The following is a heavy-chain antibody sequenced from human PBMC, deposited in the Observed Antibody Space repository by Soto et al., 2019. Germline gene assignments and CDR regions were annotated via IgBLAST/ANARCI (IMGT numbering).Heavy chain of an antibody. CDR2: INPDGSYR. CDR1: RFTCDRYS. V-gene: IGHV3-7*01. CDR3: ARVAYATGWIFDY. D-gene: IGHD1-1*01. Sequence: GGSLRLAWAVSRFTCDRYSMSWVHQAPGKGLKWVVNINPDGSYRYYVDSVKGRFTISRDNAKNSLYLQMNSLRAEDTAVYFCARVAYATGWIFDYWGKGYLVTVSS. J-gene: IGHJ4*01.